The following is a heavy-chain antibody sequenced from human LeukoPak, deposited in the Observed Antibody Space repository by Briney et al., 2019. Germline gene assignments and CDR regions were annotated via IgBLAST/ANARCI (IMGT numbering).Heavy chain of an antibody. V-gene: IGHV3-23*01. J-gene: IGHJ4*02. CDR3: AKLGYYDSSGYPNFDY. CDR2: ISGSGGST. CDR1: GFTFSSYA. Sequence: GGSLRLSCAASGFTFSSYAMGWVRQAPGKGLEWVSAISGSGGSTYYADSVKGRFTISRDNSKNTLYLQMNSLRAEDTAVYYCAKLGYYDSSGYPNFDYWGQGTLVTVSS. D-gene: IGHD3-22*01.